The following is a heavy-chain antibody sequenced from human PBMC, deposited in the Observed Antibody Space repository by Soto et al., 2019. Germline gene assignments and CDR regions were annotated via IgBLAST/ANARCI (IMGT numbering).Heavy chain of an antibody. Sequence: QVQLVQSGAEVKKPGASVKVSCKVSGYTLTELSMHWVRQAPGKGLEWMGSFDTEDGETIYAQKFQGRVTMTEDTSTDPAYMELSSLRSEDTAVYYGATEKIRYPLRYFDSFDYWGQGTLVTVSS. D-gene: IGHD3-9*01. CDR2: FDTEDGET. V-gene: IGHV1-24*01. J-gene: IGHJ4*02. CDR3: ATEKIRYPLRYFDSFDY. CDR1: GYTLTELS.